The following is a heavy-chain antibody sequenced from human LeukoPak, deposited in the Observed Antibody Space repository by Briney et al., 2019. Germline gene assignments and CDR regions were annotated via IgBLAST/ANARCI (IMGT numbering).Heavy chain of an antibody. D-gene: IGHD5-24*01. V-gene: IGHV1-18*01. J-gene: IGHJ5*02. CDR3: ARGRDGYDYAGFDP. Sequence: ASVKVSCKASGYTFITYGISWVRQAPGQGFEWMGWISAYNGNADYAQKFRGRVTMTPDTSTSTAYMELRSLRSDDTADYYCARGRDGYDYAGFDPWGQGTLVTVSS. CDR1: GYTFITYG. CDR2: ISAYNGNA.